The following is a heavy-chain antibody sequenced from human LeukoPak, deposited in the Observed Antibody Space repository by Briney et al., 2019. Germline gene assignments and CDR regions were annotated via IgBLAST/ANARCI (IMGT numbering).Heavy chain of an antibody. CDR2: IWYDGSNK. V-gene: IGHV3-33*06. CDR1: GFTFSSYG. CDR3: AKDRNSEYFDY. D-gene: IGHD4-23*01. J-gene: IGHJ4*02. Sequence: GGSLRLSCAASGFTFSSYGMHWVRQAPGKGLEWVAVIWYDGSNKYYADSVKGRFTISRDNSKNTLYLQMNSLRAEDTAVYYYAKDRNSEYFDYWGQGTLVTVSS.